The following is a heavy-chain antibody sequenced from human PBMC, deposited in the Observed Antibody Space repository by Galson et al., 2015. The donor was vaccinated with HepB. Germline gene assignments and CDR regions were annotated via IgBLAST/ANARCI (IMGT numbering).Heavy chain of an antibody. CDR3: ARAVTPDSSDAFDI. CDR2: FSTYNGHS. Sequence: PVKVSCKASNYMFASHGSGWARQAPRQELEWMGWFSTYNGHSDLVQKFQGRVTATADTSTTTVYMELRRLTSDDTAVYYCARAVTPDSSDAFDIRGQGTMVTVSP. J-gene: IGHJ3*02. D-gene: IGHD6-13*01. V-gene: IGHV1-18*04. CDR1: NYMFASHG.